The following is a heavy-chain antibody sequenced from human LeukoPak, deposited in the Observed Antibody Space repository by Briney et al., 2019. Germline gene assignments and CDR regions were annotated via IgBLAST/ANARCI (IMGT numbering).Heavy chain of an antibody. D-gene: IGHD4-17*01. V-gene: IGHV3-23*01. CDR3: ARYGDYGDYVMGA. CDR2: ISGSGGST. CDR1: GFTFSNYS. Sequence: GGSLRLSCAASGFTFSNYSMNWVRQAPGKGLEWVSAISGSGGSTYYADSVKGRFTISRDNSKNTLYLQMNSLRAKDTAVYYCARYGDYGDYVMGAWGQGTLVTVSS. J-gene: IGHJ5*02.